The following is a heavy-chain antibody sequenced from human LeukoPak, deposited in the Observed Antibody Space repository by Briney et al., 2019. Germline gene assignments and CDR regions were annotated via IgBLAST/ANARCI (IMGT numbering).Heavy chain of an antibody. Sequence: GGSLRLSCAASGFTFSGSAMHWVRQASGKGLEWVGRIRSKANSYATAYAASVKGRFTISRDDSKNTAYLQMNSLKTEDTAVYYCTGPVDIVATIGYWGQGTLVTVSS. D-gene: IGHD5-12*01. CDR3: TGPVDIVATIGY. CDR1: GFTFSGSA. CDR2: IRSKANSYAT. V-gene: IGHV3-73*01. J-gene: IGHJ4*02.